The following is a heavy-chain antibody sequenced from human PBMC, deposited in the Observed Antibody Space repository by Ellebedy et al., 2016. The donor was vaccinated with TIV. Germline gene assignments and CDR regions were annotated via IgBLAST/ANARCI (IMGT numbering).Heavy chain of an antibody. J-gene: IGHJ6*02. D-gene: IGHD3-16*02. CDR2: INPGGGGT. Sequence: AASVKVSCKASGYTFTNYYMNWVRQPPGQGREWMGIINPGGGGTSYAQKFQGRVTMTRDTSTSTVYMELSSLSSEDTAVYYCARAPLSGVFYGMDVWGQGTTVTVSS. CDR3: ARAPLSGVFYGMDV. CDR1: GYTFTNYY. V-gene: IGHV1-46*01.